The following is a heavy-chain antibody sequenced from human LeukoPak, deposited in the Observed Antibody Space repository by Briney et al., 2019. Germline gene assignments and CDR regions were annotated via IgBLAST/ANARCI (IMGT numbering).Heavy chain of an antibody. J-gene: IGHJ6*03. Sequence: ASVKVSCKASGYTFTSYDINWVRQATGQGLEWMGWVNPNSGNTGYAQKFQGRVTMTRNTSISTAYMELSSLRSEDTAVYYCARGPIVVVSAAHIPIYYYYYYMDVWGKGTTVTISS. CDR1: GYTFTSYD. V-gene: IGHV1-8*01. CDR3: ARGPIVVVSAAHIPIYYYYYYMDV. D-gene: IGHD2-2*01. CDR2: VNPNSGNT.